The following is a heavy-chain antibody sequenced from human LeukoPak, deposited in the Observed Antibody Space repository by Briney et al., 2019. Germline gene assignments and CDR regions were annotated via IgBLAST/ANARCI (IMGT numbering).Heavy chain of an antibody. CDR2: ITASHGPT. CDR3: TKVPNGADVGAVDP. CDR1: AFTSSSFA. J-gene: IGHJ5*02. Sequence: PGRSMRLSSAAYAFTSSSFAMTWDRQAPGKGLEWVSSITASHGPTYNTDSVKGRFTISRDNSQNPLYLQMNSLRAEDTAVYYCTKVPNGADVGAVDPWGEGTLVTVSS. D-gene: IGHD4-17*01. V-gene: IGHV3-23*01.